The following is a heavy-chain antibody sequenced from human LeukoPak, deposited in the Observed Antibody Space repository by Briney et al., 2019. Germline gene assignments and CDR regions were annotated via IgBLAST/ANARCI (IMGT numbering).Heavy chain of an antibody. CDR1: GYIFTSYY. CDR3: ARELYYYDPQPPAGDYYYGTDV. D-gene: IGHD3-22*01. V-gene: IGHV1-46*01. J-gene: IGHJ6*02. Sequence: ASVKVSCKASGYIFTSYYMHWVRQAPGQGLEWMGIINPSCVSTSYAQKFQGRVTMTRDTSTSTVYMELSSLRSEDTAVYYCARELYYYDPQPPAGDYYYGTDVWGQGTTVTVSS. CDR2: INPSCVST.